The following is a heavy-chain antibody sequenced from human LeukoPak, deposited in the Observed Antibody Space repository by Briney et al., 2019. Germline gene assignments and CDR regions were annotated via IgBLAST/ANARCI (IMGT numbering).Heavy chain of an antibody. V-gene: IGHV3-21*05. CDR1: GFTFSSYA. J-gene: IGHJ4*02. CDR2: ISSSSSYT. Sequence: PGGSLRLSCAASGFTFSSYAMHWVRQAPGKGLEWVSYISSSSSYTNYADSVKGRFTISRDNAKNSLYLQMNSLRAKDTAVYYCARTTYMTTVVYFDYWGQGTLVTVSS. CDR3: ARTTYMTTVVYFDY. D-gene: IGHD4-23*01.